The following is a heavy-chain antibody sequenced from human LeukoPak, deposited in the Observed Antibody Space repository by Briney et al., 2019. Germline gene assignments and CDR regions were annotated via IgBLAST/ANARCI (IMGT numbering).Heavy chain of an antibody. CDR2: IYHSGST. V-gene: IGHV4-38-2*02. CDR1: GYSITNAYY. J-gene: IGHJ4*02. CDR3: ARPLTPTVILY. Sequence: SETLSLTCTVSGYSITNAYYWGWIRQPPGKGLEWIGSIYHSGSTYYNPSLKSRVTISVDTSKNQFSLKLSSVTAADTAVYYCARPLTPTVILYWGQGTLVTVSS. D-gene: IGHD4-17*01.